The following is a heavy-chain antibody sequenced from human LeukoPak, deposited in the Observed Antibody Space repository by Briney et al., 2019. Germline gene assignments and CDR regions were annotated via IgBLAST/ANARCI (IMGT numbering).Heavy chain of an antibody. CDR1: GFTFSSYA. Sequence: KPGGSLRLPCAASGFTFSSYAMSWVRQAPGKGLEWVSAISGSGGSTYYADSVKGRFTISRDNSKNTLYLQMNSLRAEDTAVYYCAKDPYYDILTGRCDAFDIWGQGTMVTVSS. CDR3: AKDPYYDILTGRCDAFDI. J-gene: IGHJ3*02. D-gene: IGHD3-9*01. CDR2: ISGSGGST. V-gene: IGHV3-23*01.